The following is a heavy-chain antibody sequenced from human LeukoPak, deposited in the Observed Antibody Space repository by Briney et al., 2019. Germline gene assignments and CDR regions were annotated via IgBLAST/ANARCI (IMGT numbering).Heavy chain of an antibody. Sequence: SETLSLTCTVSGGSISSSSYYWGGIRQPPGEGLECIGSIYYSGSTYYNPSLKSRVTMSVDTSKNQFSVKLSSVTAADTAVYYCARHLGYCSGGSCFSLGSRQDYWGQGTLVTVSS. CDR2: IYYSGST. V-gene: IGHV4-39*01. CDR1: GGSISSSSYY. J-gene: IGHJ4*02. D-gene: IGHD2-15*01. CDR3: ARHLGYCSGGSCFSLGSRQDY.